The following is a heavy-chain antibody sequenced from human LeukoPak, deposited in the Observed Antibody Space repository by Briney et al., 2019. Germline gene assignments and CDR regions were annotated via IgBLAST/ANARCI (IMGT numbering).Heavy chain of an antibody. J-gene: IGHJ4*02. CDR3: ARAADSSGYYYEY. Sequence: PSETLSLTCTVSGGSIFSSNSYWGWIRQPPGKGLEWIGSIYYSGNTYYNASLKSRVTISVDTSKNQFSLKLNSVTAADTAVYYCARAADSSGYYYEYWGQGTLVTVSS. CDR2: IYYSGNT. V-gene: IGHV4-39*01. D-gene: IGHD3-22*01. CDR1: GGSIFSSNSY.